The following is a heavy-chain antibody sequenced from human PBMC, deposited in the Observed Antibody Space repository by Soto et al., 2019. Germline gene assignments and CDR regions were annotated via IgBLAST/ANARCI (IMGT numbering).Heavy chain of an antibody. V-gene: IGHV1-69*13. D-gene: IGHD2-2*01. CDR3: ASGLLVVPAVSPSGYYYYGMDV. CDR2: IIPIFGTA. CDR1: GGTFSSYA. Sequence: GASVKVSCKASGGTFSSYAISWVRQAPGQGLEWMGGIIPIFGTANYAQKFQGRVTITADESTSTAYMELSSLRSEDTAVYYCASGLLVVPAVSPSGYYYYGMDVWGQGTTVTVSS. J-gene: IGHJ6*02.